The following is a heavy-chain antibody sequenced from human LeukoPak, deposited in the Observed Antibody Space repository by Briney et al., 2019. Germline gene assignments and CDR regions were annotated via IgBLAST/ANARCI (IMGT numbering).Heavy chain of an antibody. CDR2: INGDSSTT. V-gene: IGHV3-23*01. D-gene: IGHD2-2*01. Sequence: GGSLRLSCAASGFTFNNYAMSWVRQAPGKGLEWVSAINGDSSTTYYTDSVKGRFSISRDNSKNTLYLQMNSLRAEDTAIYYCTRSKGYCSSTTCANFDCWGRGTLVTVSS. CDR3: TRSKGYCSSTTCANFDC. CDR1: GFTFNNYA. J-gene: IGHJ4*02.